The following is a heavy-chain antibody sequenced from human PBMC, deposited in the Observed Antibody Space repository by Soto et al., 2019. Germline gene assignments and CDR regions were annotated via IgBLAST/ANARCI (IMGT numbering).Heavy chain of an antibody. Sequence: SVKVSCKASGGTFSSYAISWVRQAPGQGLEWMGGIIPIFGTANYAQKFQGRVTITADESTSTAYMELSSLRSEDTAVYYCATFPLEGSYYFDYWGQGTLVTVSS. CDR2: IIPIFGTA. V-gene: IGHV1-69*13. CDR3: ATFPLEGSYYFDY. CDR1: GGTFSSYA. J-gene: IGHJ4*02. D-gene: IGHD1-26*01.